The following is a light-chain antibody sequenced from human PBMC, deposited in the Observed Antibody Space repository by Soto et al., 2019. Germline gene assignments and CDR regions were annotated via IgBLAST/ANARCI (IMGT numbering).Light chain of an antibody. V-gene: IGKV3-15*01. J-gene: IGKJ4*01. CDR1: QGIGDT. CDR3: QHYVTWPLT. Sequence: EIVMTQSPATLSVYPGEGATLSCRASQGIGDTLACYQQKPGQTPRLLIYDTSIRATGVPARFSGSRSGAEFTLTISSLQSEDFAVYYCQHYVTWPLTFGGGTKVDI. CDR2: DTS.